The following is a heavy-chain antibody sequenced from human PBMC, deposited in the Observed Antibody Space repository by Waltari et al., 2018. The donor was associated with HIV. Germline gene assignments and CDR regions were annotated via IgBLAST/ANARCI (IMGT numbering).Heavy chain of an antibody. V-gene: IGHV3-21*01. CDR1: GSPFSSYT. D-gene: IGHD6-19*01. Sequence: EVQLVESGGGLVKPGGSLRLSCEASGSPFSSYTMTWVRQAPGKGLEWVSSISSSSSDIYYAVSVKGRFTISRDNAKNSLFLQMSSLRAEDMAVYYCARASRGVAVAGFDYWGQGILVTVSS. CDR3: ARASRGVAVAGFDY. J-gene: IGHJ4*02. CDR2: ISSSSSDI.